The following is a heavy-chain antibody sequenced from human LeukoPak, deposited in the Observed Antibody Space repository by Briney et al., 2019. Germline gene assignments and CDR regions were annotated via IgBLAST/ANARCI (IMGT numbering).Heavy chain of an antibody. J-gene: IGHJ3*02. CDR2: IRGDGSEK. D-gene: IGHD3-9*01. Sequence: GGSLRLSCATSGFTFSNYWMTWVRQAPGKGLEWVANIRGDGSEKYYADSVKGRFTISRDNTKNSLVLQISSLRVEDTALYYCARDLTPDATTFSYDASDIWGQGTMVTVSS. V-gene: IGHV3-7*03. CDR3: ARDLTPDATTFSYDASDI. CDR1: GFTFSNYW.